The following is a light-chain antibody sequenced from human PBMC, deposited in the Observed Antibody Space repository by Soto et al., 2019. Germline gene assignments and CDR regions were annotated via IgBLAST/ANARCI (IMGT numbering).Light chain of an antibody. CDR2: DAS. J-gene: IGKJ5*01. Sequence: EIVLPQSPATLSLSPGESATLSCRASQSVSSYLAWSQQKPGQAPRLLIYDASNRATGIPARFSGSGSGTDFTLTISSLEPEDFAVYYCQQRSNWPTFGQGTRLEIK. CDR1: QSVSSY. V-gene: IGKV3-11*01. CDR3: QQRSNWPT.